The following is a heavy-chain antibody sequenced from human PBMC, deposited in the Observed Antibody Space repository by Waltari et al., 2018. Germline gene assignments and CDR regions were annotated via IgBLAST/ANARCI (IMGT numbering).Heavy chain of an antibody. CDR3: AKVEGDTAMVLLYYYYGMDV. D-gene: IGHD5-18*01. V-gene: IGHV3-23*01. CDR1: GFTFSSYA. J-gene: IGHJ6*02. CDR2: ISGSGGST. Sequence: EVQLLESGGGLVQPGGSLRLSCAASGFTFSSYAMSWVRQAPGTGLEWVSAISGSGGSTYYADSVKGRFTISRDNSKNTLYLQMNSLRAEDTAVYYCAKVEGDTAMVLLYYYYGMDVWGQGTTVTVSS.